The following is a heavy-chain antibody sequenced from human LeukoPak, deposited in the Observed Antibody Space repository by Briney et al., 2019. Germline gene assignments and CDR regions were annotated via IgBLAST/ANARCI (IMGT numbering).Heavy chain of an antibody. Sequence: PGGSLRLSCAASGFTFSSYGMNWVRQAPGKGLEWVSYISSSGSTIYYADSVKGRFTISRDNAKNSLYLQMNSLRAEDTAVYYCARGVVPAARPEYNWFDPWGQGTLVTVSS. J-gene: IGHJ5*02. CDR3: ARGVVPAARPEYNWFDP. D-gene: IGHD2-2*01. CDR2: ISSSGSTI. CDR1: GFTFSSYG. V-gene: IGHV3-48*04.